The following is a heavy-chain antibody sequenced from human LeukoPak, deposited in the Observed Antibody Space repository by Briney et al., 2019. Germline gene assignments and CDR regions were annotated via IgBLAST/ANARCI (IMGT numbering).Heavy chain of an antibody. D-gene: IGHD3-9*01. J-gene: IGHJ3*01. V-gene: IGHV1-8*01. Sequence: GASVTVSCKASGFTFTSYDINWVRQATGQGLEWMGWMNLNTGNTGYAQKFQGRVTMTWDNSLSTAYMELGSLRSEDTAVYFCARGDYDVLTGHHDAFDVWGQGTMVTVSS. CDR3: ARGDYDVLTGHHDAFDV. CDR1: GFTFTSYD. CDR2: MNLNTGNT.